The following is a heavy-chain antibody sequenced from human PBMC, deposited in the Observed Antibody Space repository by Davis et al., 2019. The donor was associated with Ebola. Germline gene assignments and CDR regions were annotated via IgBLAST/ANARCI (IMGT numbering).Heavy chain of an antibody. D-gene: IGHD6-19*01. CDR1: GFIFSTWP. V-gene: IGHV3-30-3*01. Sequence: GESLKISCAGSGFIFSTWPMHWVRQAPGKGLEWMALISYDGSTEYYADSVRGRFTISRDNSKNTLYLQMNSLRAEDTAVYYCARAPGIAVAGTWWFDPWGQGTLVTVSS. J-gene: IGHJ5*02. CDR2: ISYDGSTE. CDR3: ARAPGIAVAGTWWFDP.